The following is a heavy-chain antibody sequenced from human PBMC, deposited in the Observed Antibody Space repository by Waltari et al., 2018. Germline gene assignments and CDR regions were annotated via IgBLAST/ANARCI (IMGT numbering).Heavy chain of an antibody. D-gene: IGHD2-8*02. V-gene: IGHV4-34*01. CDR3: VRLEDCTGPGGPCYSADPFAMDV. J-gene: IGHJ6*02. CDR2: INHAGFT. CDR1: GGALSTYY. Sequence: QVELQQWGAGLLQPSETLSLTCTVSGGALSTYYLGWIRPTPGKGLEWIGEINHAGFTNLNPSLRSRVSISVDPSKRQFFLQLKSVTAADTALYYCVRLEDCTGPGGPCYSADPFAMDVWGRGTTVTVSS.